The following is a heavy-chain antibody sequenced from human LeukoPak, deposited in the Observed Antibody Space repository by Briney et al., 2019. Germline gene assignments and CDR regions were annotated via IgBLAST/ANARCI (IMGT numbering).Heavy chain of an antibody. Sequence: PSETLSLTCTVSGGSISSSSYYWGWIRQPPGKGLEWIGSIYYSGSTYYNPYLKSRVTISVDTYKNQFSLKLSSVTAADTAVYYCARVPPPYDSYDYWGQGTLVTVSS. CDR3: ARVPPPYDSYDY. V-gene: IGHV4-39*07. D-gene: IGHD3-3*01. CDR2: IYYSGST. J-gene: IGHJ4*02. CDR1: GGSISSSSYY.